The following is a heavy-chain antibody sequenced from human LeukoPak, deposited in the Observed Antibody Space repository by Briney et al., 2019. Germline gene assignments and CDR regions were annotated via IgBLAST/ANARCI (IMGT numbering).Heavy chain of an antibody. Sequence: SETLSLTCAVDGGSVSVYYWSWIRQPPGKGLEWIGEINHIGSTNYNPSLRSGVTISVDTSKNHFSLKLSSVTDAHTAVYYCARHAVEAASRWFDPWGQGTLVTVSS. D-gene: IGHD1-1*01. J-gene: IGHJ5*02. V-gene: IGHV4-34*01. CDR1: GGSVSVYY. CDR2: INHIGST. CDR3: ARHAVEAASRWFDP.